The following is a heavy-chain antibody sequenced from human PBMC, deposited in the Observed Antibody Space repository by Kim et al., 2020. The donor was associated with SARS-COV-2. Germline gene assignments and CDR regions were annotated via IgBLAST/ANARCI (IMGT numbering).Heavy chain of an antibody. V-gene: IGHV1-8*01. CDR3: ARVGRYEAFDI. D-gene: IGHD3-10*01. Sequence: GSAQKFQRRVTMTRNTSISAAYMELSSLRSEDTAVYYCARVGRYEAFDIWGQGSMVTVSS. J-gene: IGHJ3*02.